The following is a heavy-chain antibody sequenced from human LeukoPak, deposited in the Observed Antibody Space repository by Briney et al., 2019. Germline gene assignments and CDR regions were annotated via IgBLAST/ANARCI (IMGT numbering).Heavy chain of an antibody. CDR1: GGSFSNYL. Sequence: SETLSLTCSVSGGSFSNYLWSWIRQSPGKGLEWVGYISEGGSTGYNPSIQSRVTISLDTSKNQLSLKLSSVTTADTAVYYCAVSHGLYRGKGILVTVSS. D-gene: IGHD2-8*01. J-gene: IGHJ4*02. CDR2: ISEGGST. V-gene: IGHV4-59*01. CDR3: AVSHGLY.